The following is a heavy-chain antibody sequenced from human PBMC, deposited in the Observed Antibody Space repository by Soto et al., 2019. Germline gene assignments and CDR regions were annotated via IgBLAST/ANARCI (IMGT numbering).Heavy chain of an antibody. V-gene: IGHV3-66*01. CDR1: GFTVSNNY. CDR2: ICSGGST. J-gene: IGHJ4*02. Sequence: EVQLVESGGGLVQPGGSLRLSCAASGFTVSNNYVSWVRQAPGKGLEWVSVICSGGSTYYTEAVKGRFTISRDSAKSTLYLQMNSLRAEDTAVYYCASGGDSPRYWGQGTLVTVSS. CDR3: ASGGDSPRY. D-gene: IGHD6-13*01.